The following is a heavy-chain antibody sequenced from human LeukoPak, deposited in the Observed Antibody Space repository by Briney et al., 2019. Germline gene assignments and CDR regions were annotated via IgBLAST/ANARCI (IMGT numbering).Heavy chain of an antibody. CDR2: ISSSSSTI. V-gene: IGHV3-48*01. Sequence: PGGSLRLSCAASGFTFSSYSMKWVRQAPGKGLEWVSYISSSSSTIYYADSVKGRFTISRDNAKNSLYLQMNSLRAEDTAVYYCARAEFLAAAWWDYWGQGTLVTVSS. CDR1: GFTFSSYS. J-gene: IGHJ4*02. CDR3: ARAEFLAAAWWDY. D-gene: IGHD6-13*01.